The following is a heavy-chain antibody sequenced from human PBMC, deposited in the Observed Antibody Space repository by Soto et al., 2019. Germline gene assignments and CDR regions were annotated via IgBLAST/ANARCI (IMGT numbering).Heavy chain of an antibody. CDR3: ARGRRLDSSGYYSSYYYGMDV. Sequence: PSETLSLTCAVYGGSFSGYYWRWIRQPPGKGLEWIGEINHSGSTNYNPSLKSRVTISVDTSKNQFSLKLSSVTAADTAVYYCARGRRLDSSGYYSSYYYGMDVWGQGTTVTVSS. V-gene: IGHV4-34*01. CDR1: GGSFSGYY. CDR2: INHSGST. J-gene: IGHJ6*02. D-gene: IGHD3-22*01.